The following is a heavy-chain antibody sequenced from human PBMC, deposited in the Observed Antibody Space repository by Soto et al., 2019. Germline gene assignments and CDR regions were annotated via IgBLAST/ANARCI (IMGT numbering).Heavy chain of an antibody. V-gene: IGHV3-48*01. CDR3: ARKEAGGGSSLRNRRYYYYMDV. D-gene: IGHD2-15*01. Sequence: GGSLRLSCAASGFTFSSYSMNWVRQAPGKGLEWVSYISSSSTIYYADSVKGRFTISRDNAKNSLYLQMNSLRAEDTAVYYCARKEAGGGSSLRNRRYYYYMDVWGKGTTVTVSS. CDR2: ISSSSTI. J-gene: IGHJ6*03. CDR1: GFTFSSYS.